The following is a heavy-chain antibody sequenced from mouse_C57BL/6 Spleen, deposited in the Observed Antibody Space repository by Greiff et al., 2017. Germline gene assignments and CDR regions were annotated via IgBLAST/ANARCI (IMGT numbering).Heavy chain of an antibody. Sequence: EVQLVESGGGLVKPGGSLKLSCAASGFPFSSYTMSWVRRTPEKRLGWVTTISGGGGNTYYPDSVKGRFTISRDNAKNTLYLQMSSLRSEDTALYYCARHEGHYYGSSYWYFDVWGTGTTVTVSS. CDR2: ISGGGGNT. J-gene: IGHJ1*03. D-gene: IGHD1-1*01. V-gene: IGHV5-9*01. CDR3: ARHEGHYYGSSYWYFDV. CDR1: GFPFSSYT.